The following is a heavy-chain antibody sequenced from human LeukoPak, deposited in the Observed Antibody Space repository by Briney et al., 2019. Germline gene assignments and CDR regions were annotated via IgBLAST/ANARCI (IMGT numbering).Heavy chain of an antibody. J-gene: IGHJ4*02. Sequence: PGGSLRLSCAASGFTFSSYAMSWVRQAPGKGLEWVSAISGSGGSTYYADSVKGRFTISRDNSKNTLYLQMNSLRAEDTAVYYCARAPTMVRGVKIDYWGQGTLVTVSS. D-gene: IGHD3-10*01. CDR3: ARAPTMVRGVKIDY. CDR2: ISGSGGST. V-gene: IGHV3-23*01. CDR1: GFTFSSYA.